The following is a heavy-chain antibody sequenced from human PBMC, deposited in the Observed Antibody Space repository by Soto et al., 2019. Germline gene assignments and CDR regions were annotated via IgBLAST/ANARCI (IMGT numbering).Heavy chain of an antibody. CDR3: ARGPPPFGDFWSGYYTLSPTYYYYYMDV. CDR1: GGSISSYY. CDR2: IYYSGST. Sequence: QVQLQESGPGLVKPSETLSLTCTVSGGSISSYYWSWIRQPPGKGLEWIGYIYYSGSTNYNPSLKSRVTISVDTSKNQFSLKLSSVTAADTAVYYCARGPPPFGDFWSGYYTLSPTYYYYYMDVWGKGTTVTVSS. D-gene: IGHD3-3*01. J-gene: IGHJ6*03. V-gene: IGHV4-59*01.